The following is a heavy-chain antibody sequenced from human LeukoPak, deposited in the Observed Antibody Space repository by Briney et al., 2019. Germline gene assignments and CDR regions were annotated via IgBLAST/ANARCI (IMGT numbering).Heavy chain of an antibody. V-gene: IGHV4-39*01. CDR1: GGFISSSSYY. CDR3: ARRRYYDSTGYLD. Sequence: SETLFLTCSVSGGFISSSSYYWGWIRQPPGKGLEWIGGIYYSGSSYYDPSLKSRVAISIDTSKNQFSLRLSPVTAADSATYYCARRRYYDSTGYLDWGQGTLVTVSS. D-gene: IGHD3-22*01. J-gene: IGHJ1*01. CDR2: IYYSGSS.